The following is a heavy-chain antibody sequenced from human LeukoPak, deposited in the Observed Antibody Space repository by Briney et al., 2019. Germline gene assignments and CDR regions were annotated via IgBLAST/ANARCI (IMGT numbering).Heavy chain of an antibody. CDR1: GGSISSGSYY. CDR3: ARVFPGGGYFDY. J-gene: IGHJ4*02. V-gene: IGHV4-61*02. CDR2: IYTSGST. D-gene: IGHD3-16*01. Sequence: PSETLSHTCTVSGGSISSGSYYWSWIRQPAGKGLEWIGRIYTSGSTNYNPSLKSRVTISVDTSKNQFSLKLSSVTAADTAVYYCARVFPGGGYFDYWGQGTLVTVSS.